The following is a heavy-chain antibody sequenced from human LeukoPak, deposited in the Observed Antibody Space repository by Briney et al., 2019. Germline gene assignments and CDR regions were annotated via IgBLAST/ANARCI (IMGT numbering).Heavy chain of an antibody. D-gene: IGHD3-22*01. V-gene: IGHV4-31*03. CDR2: IYYSGST. CDR1: GDSISSGGYY. CDR3: ARVDDSSGYFAFDY. Sequence: PSETLSLTCTVSGDSISSGGYYWSWIRQHPGKGLEWIGYIYYSGSTYYNPSLKSRVTISVDTSKNQFSLKLSSVTAADTAVYYCARVDDSSGYFAFDYWGQGTLVTVSS. J-gene: IGHJ4*02.